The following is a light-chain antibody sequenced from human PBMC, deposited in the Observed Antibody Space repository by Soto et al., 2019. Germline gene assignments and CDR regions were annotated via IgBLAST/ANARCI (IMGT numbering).Light chain of an antibody. CDR3: ERYSDCPPWT. CDR1: QSGSNK. CDR2: DAS. J-gene: IGKJ1*01. Sequence: EIVMTQSPGTLSVSPEQIATLSCRASQSGSNKLAWYQQKPCQPPRLLIYDASNRATGIPDRIIGSGSGTEFTLYSASLQTKDFAIYYSERYSDCPPWTFGQGTKVEIK. V-gene: IGKV3-15*01.